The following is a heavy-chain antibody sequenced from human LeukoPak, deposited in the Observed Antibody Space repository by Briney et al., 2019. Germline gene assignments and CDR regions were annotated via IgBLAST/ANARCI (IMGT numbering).Heavy chain of an antibody. J-gene: IGHJ4*02. D-gene: IGHD3-10*01. Sequence: GASVKVSCKASGYTFTSYGISWLRQAPAQGLEGMGWISAYNGNTNYAQKLQGRVTMTTDTSTSTAYMELRSLRSDDTAVYYCARNRGLLWFGELLYYFDYWGQGTLVTVSS. V-gene: IGHV1-18*01. CDR1: GYTFTSYG. CDR3: ARNRGLLWFGELLYYFDY. CDR2: ISAYNGNT.